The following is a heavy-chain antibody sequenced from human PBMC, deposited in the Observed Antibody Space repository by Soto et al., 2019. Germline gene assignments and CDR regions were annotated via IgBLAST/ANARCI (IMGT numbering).Heavy chain of an antibody. V-gene: IGHV4-31*03. CDR2: ISYSGGT. D-gene: IGHD1-1*01. CDR3: GQALGGHNYRMWYDT. J-gene: IGHJ5*02. Sequence: QVQLQESGPGLVKPSQTLSLTCTVSGGSVTSVGYYWNWIRQHPGKGLECLGYISYSGGTSYNPSLKSSVTLSLDTYVNQFSLKVTSVMAEDTAVYYSGQALGGHNYRMWYDTWCQGSLVTVSS. CDR1: GGSVTSVGYY.